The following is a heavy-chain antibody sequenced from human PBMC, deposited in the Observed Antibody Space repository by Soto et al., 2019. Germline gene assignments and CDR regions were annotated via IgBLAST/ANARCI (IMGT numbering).Heavy chain of an antibody. V-gene: IGHV4-31*03. Sequence: SDTLSLTCTVSGGSISSGGYYWSWIRQHPGKGLEWIGYIYYSGSTYYNPSLKSRVTISVDTSKNQFSLKLSSVTAADTAVYYCARIEPYDYGDYQGGMDVWGKGTTVTVSS. CDR1: GGSISSGGYY. J-gene: IGHJ6*03. CDR2: IYYSGST. D-gene: IGHD4-17*01. CDR3: ARIEPYDYGDYQGGMDV.